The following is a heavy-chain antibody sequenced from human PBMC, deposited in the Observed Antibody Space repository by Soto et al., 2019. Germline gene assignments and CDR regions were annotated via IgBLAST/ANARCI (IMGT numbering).Heavy chain of an antibody. CDR2: ISSSSSYI. Sequence: GGSLRLSCAASGFTFSSDSMNWVRQAPGKGLEWVSSISSSSSYIYYADSVKGRFTISRDNAKNSLYLQMNSLGAEDTAVYYCARAHERFSGYSYGPRAWGQGTLVTVS. V-gene: IGHV3-21*01. J-gene: IGHJ5*02. CDR3: ARAHERFSGYSYGPRA. CDR1: GFTFSSDS. D-gene: IGHD5-18*01.